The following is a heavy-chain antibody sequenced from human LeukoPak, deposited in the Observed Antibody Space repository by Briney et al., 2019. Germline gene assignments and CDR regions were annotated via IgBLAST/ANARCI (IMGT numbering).Heavy chain of an antibody. CDR3: ARAYGSGSLYYFDY. V-gene: IGHV4-59*08. J-gene: IGHJ4*02. Sequence: PSETLSLTCTVSGGSISSYYWSWIRQPPGKGLEWIGYIYYSGSTNYNPSLKSRVTISVDTSKNQFSLKLSSVTAADTAVYYCARAYGSGSLYYFDYWGQGTLVTVSS. D-gene: IGHD3-10*01. CDR1: GGSISSYY. CDR2: IYYSGST.